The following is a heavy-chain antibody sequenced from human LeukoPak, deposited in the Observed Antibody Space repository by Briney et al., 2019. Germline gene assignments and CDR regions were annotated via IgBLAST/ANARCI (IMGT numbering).Heavy chain of an antibody. D-gene: IGHD2-2*01. J-gene: IGHJ4*02. Sequence: ASVKVSFKASGYTFTSYDINWVRQAPGQGLEWMGLMNPNSGNTGYAQKFQGRVTMTRNTSISTAYMELSSLRSEDTAVYYCARGSGSRCTTTSCFFNYWGQGTLVTVSS. CDR1: GYTFTSYD. CDR3: ARGSGSRCTTTSCFFNY. V-gene: IGHV1-8*01. CDR2: MNPNSGNT.